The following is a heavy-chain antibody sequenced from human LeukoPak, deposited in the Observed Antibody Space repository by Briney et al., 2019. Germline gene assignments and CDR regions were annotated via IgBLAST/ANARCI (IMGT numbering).Heavy chain of an antibody. CDR3: SRGADSGYYPFYDF. CDR2: INTANDDT. Sequence: ASVKISCKASGYTFTSYAIHWVRQAPGQRLEWMGSINTANDDTKVSQESQGRVTITRDTSANTAYMELSSLRSDDMGLYYCSRGADSGYYPFYDFWGQGTLVTVSS. D-gene: IGHD3-22*01. V-gene: IGHV1-3*03. J-gene: IGHJ4*02. CDR1: GYTFTSYA.